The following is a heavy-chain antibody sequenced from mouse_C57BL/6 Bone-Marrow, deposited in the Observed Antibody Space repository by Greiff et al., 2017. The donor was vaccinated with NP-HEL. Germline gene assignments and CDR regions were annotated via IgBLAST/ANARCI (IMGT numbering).Heavy chain of an antibody. CDR3: ARDDGYYWYFDV. CDR1: GYTFTSYW. Sequence: VKPGASVKLSCKASGYTFTSYWMQWVKQRPGQGLEWIGEIDPSDSYTNYNQKFKGKATLTVDTSSSTAYMQLSSLTSEDSAVYYCARDDGYYWYFDVWGTGTTVTVSS. CDR2: IDPSDSYT. J-gene: IGHJ1*03. V-gene: IGHV1-50*01. D-gene: IGHD2-3*01.